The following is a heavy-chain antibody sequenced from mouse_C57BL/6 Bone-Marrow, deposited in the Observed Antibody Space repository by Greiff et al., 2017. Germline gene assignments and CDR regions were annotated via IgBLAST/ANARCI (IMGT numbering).Heavy chain of an antibody. Sequence: VKLVESGGGLVKPGGSLKLSCAASGFTFSDYGMHWVRQAPEKGLEWVAYISSGSSTIYYADKVKGRFTISRDNAKNTLFLQMTSLRSEDTAMYYCARGGYPHYYAMDYWGQGTSVTVSS. V-gene: IGHV5-17*01. CDR1: GFTFSDYG. J-gene: IGHJ4*01. CDR3: ARGGYPHYYAMDY. D-gene: IGHD2-2*01. CDR2: ISSGSSTI.